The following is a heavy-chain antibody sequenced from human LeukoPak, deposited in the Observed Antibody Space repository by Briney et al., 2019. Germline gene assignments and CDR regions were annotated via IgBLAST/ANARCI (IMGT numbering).Heavy chain of an antibody. D-gene: IGHD3-22*01. CDR2: INAGNGNT. CDR3: ARDHYYDSSGYYSYYFDY. CDR1: GYTFTSYA. Sequence: ASAKVSCKASGYTFTSYAMHWVRQAPGQRLEWMGWINAGNGNTKYSQNFQGRVTITRDTSASTAYMELSSLRSEDTAVYYCARDHYYDSSGYYSYYFDYWGQGTLVTVSS. J-gene: IGHJ4*02. V-gene: IGHV1-3*01.